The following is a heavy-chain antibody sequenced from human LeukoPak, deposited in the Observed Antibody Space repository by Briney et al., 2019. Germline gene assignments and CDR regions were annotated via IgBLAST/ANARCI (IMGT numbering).Heavy chain of an antibody. V-gene: IGHV3-23*01. J-gene: IGHJ4*02. D-gene: IGHD2-2*01. Sequence: PGGSLRLSCAASGFTFSSYAMSWVRQAPGKGLEWVSAISGSGGSTYYADSVKGRFTISRDNSKNTLYLQMNSLRAEDTAVYYCAKPRSGCSSTSCYWWSFDYWGQGTLVTVSS. CDR2: ISGSGGST. CDR1: GFTFSSYA. CDR3: AKPRSGCSSTSCYWWSFDY.